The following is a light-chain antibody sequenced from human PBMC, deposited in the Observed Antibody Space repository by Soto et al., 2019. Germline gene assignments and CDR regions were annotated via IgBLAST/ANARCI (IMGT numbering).Light chain of an antibody. CDR2: EAY. V-gene: IGKV1-5*03. J-gene: IGKJ2*01. Sequence: DIQMTQSPSTLSASVGDRVTITCRASQSINNWLAWYQQKPGKAPKLQMYEAYILRSGVPSRFSGSGSGTEFTLTISSRQPDDFADYYYQHYDSDSSTFGQGTKLDI. CDR1: QSINNW. CDR3: QHYDSDSST.